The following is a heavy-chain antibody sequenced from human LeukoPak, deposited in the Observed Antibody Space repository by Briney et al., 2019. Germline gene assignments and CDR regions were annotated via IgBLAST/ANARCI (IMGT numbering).Heavy chain of an antibody. CDR1: GFTVSSNY. CDR2: IYSDGNT. CDR3: ARDRGWSQTYGSGTYGLDY. V-gene: IGHV3-66*01. D-gene: IGHD3-10*01. J-gene: IGHJ4*02. Sequence: GGSLRLSCAASGFTVSSNYMSWVRQAPGKGLEWVSVIYSDGNTYYADSVKGRFTISRDNSRNTLYLQMNSLRAEDTAVYYCARDRGWSQTYGSGTYGLDYWGQGTLVTVSS.